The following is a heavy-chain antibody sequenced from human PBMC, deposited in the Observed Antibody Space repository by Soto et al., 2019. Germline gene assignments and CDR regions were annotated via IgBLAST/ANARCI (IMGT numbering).Heavy chain of an antibody. Sequence: EVQLVESGGGLVQPGGSLRLSCVASGFTFSNYFMHWVRQAPGKGLVCVSGIHTDGSSTNYADSVKVRFTISRDNAKNTLYLQMNSLRVDDTAVYYCATSFVRGQGTLVTVSS. D-gene: IGHD2-2*01. V-gene: IGHV3-74*01. CDR2: IHTDGSST. CDR1: GFTFSNYF. CDR3: ATSFV. J-gene: IGHJ1*01.